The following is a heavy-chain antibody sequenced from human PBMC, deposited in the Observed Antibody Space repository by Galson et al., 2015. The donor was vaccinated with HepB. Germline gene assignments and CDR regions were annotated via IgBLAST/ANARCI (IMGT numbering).Heavy chain of an antibody. Sequence: SLRLSCAASGFTFTTYAMHWVRQAPGKGLEWVAVISYDGSDKYYADSVKGRFTISRDNSKNTLYLQMNSLRAEDTAFYWCASSPWIHLWLQGRGNYGLDVWGQGTTVTVSS. J-gene: IGHJ6*02. CDR3: ASSPWIHLWLQGRGNYGLDV. CDR1: GFTFTTYA. V-gene: IGHV3-30*01. D-gene: IGHD5-18*01. CDR2: ISYDGSDK.